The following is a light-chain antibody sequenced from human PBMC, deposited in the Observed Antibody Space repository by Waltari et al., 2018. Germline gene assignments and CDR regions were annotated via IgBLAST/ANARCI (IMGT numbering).Light chain of an antibody. J-gene: IGLJ3*02. CDR3: ATWDDTLVGPV. CDR1: SSNIGTHL. CDR2: SKP. Sequence: QSMLTQPPSVSGTPGQSVTISCSGGSSNIGTHLVSWSHQVPGPAPAPKLLTYSKPQRPCGVSDRVSASKSGTSASLAISCLQSEDEGDYYWATWDDTLVGPVFGGGTKVTVL. V-gene: IGLV1-44*01.